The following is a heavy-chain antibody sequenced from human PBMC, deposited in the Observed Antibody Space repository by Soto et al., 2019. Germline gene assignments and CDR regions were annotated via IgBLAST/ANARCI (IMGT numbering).Heavy chain of an antibody. J-gene: IGHJ6*02. D-gene: IGHD2-15*01. CDR3: ASDQILPANYYYYGMDV. V-gene: IGHV3-21*01. CDR1: GFTFSTYS. Sequence: GGSLRLSCAASGFTFSTYSMNWVRQAPGKGLEWVSSISSTSSNIHYADSVKGRFTISRDSAKNSLYLEMNSLRAEDTAVYYCASDQILPANYYYYGMDVWGQGTTVTVSS. CDR2: ISSTSSNI.